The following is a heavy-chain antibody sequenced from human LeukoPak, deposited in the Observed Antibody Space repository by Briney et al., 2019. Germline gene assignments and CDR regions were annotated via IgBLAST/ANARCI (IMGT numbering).Heavy chain of an antibody. J-gene: IGHJ3*02. V-gene: IGHV1-8*01. CDR2: MNPNSGNT. D-gene: IGHD5-12*01. CDR3: ARRYTVDIVATTPLDAFDI. CDR1: GYTFTSYD. Sequence: ASVKVSCKASGYTFTSYDINWVRQATGQGLEWMGWMNPNSGNTGYAQKFQGRVTMTRNTSISTAYMELSSLRSEDTAVYYCARRYTVDIVATTPLDAFDIWGQGTMVTVSS.